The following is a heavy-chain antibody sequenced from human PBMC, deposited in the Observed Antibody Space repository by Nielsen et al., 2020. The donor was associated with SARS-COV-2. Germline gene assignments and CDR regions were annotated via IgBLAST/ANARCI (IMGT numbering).Heavy chain of an antibody. CDR1: GGSFSGYY. CDR3: ARERRREYYYGFYSYYGMDV. V-gene: IGHV4-34*01. D-gene: IGHD3-10*01. J-gene: IGHJ6*02. Sequence: SETLSLTCAVYGGSFSGYYWSWIRQPPGKGLEWIGEINHSGSTNYNPSLKSRVTISVDTSKNQFSLKLSSVTAADTAVYYCARERRREYYYGFYSYYGMDVWGQGTTVTVSS. CDR2: INHSGST.